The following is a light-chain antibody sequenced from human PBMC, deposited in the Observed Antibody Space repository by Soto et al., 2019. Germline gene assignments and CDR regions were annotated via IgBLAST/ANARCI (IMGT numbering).Light chain of an antibody. Sequence: EVVLTQSPATLSLSPGEGATLSCRASQSIGNYLAWYQQKPGQAPRLLIYATSNRATGIPARFSGSGSGTDFTRDISSLEPEDFAVYYYQQRSSWPFAFGPGTKWDIK. CDR3: QQRSSWPFA. CDR1: QSIGNY. V-gene: IGKV3-11*01. J-gene: IGKJ3*01. CDR2: ATS.